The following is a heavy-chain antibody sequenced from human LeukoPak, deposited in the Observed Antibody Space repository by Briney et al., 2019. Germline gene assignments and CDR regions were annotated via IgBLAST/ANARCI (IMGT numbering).Heavy chain of an antibody. CDR2: ISYGGSNT. CDR1: GFTFSSYA. V-gene: IGHV3-30*04. CDR3: AKATGTLGN. Sequence: GGSLRLSCAASGFTFSSYAMHWVRQAPGKGLEWVAVISYGGSNTYYGDSVKGRFTISRDNSKNTLYLQMNSLTAEDTAIYYCAKATGTLGNWGQGTLVTVSS. D-gene: IGHD1-1*01. J-gene: IGHJ4*02.